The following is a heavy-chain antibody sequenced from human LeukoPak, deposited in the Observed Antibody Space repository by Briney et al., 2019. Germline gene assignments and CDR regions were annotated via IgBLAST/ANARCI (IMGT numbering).Heavy chain of an antibody. CDR2: VNSDGSGT. D-gene: IGHD3-22*01. V-gene: IGHV3-74*01. Sequence: PGGSLRLSCAASGFSFSSNWMHWVRQAPGKGLVWVSRVNSDGSGTSYADSVKGRFTISRDNAKNTLYLQMNSLRAEDTAVYYCAKGSYYDSSGYRDYWGQGTLVTVSS. CDR1: GFSFSSNW. CDR3: AKGSYYDSSGYRDY. J-gene: IGHJ4*02.